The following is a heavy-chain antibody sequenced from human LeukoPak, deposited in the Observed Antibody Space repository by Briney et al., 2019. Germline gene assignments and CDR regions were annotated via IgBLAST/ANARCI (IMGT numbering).Heavy chain of an antibody. CDR1: GFTFSSYS. D-gene: IGHD3-10*01. J-gene: IGHJ3*02. CDR3: ARDFYGSGSYYWSDAFDI. Sequence: GGSLRLSCAASGFTFSSYSMNWVRQASGKGLEWVSYISSSSSTIYYADSVKGRFTISRDNAKNSLYLQMNSLRAEDTAVYYCARDFYGSGSYYWSDAFDIWGQGTMVTVSS. V-gene: IGHV3-48*01. CDR2: ISSSSSTI.